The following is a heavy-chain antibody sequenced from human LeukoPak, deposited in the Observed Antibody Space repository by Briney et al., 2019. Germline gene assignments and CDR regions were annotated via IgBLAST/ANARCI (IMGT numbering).Heavy chain of an antibody. J-gene: IGHJ5*02. V-gene: IGHV1-8*01. CDR1: GYTFTSYD. CDR2: MNPNSGNT. Sequence: ASVKVSCKASGYTFTSYDINWVRQATGQGLEWMGWMNPNSGNTGYAQKFQGRVTMTRNTSISTAYMELSSLRSEDTAVYYCARVEPHVGVSSSSFVENWLDPWGQGTLVTVYS. D-gene: IGHD6-6*01. CDR3: ARVEPHVGVSSSSFVENWLDP.